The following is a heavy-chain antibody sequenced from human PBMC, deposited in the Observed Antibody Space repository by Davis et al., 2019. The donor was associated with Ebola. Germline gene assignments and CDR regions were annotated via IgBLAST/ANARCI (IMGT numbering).Heavy chain of an antibody. V-gene: IGHV3-23*01. CDR1: GFPFSTYA. CDR2: ISGTGGST. CDR3: ARAVFHEVLDY. Sequence: GESLKISCATSGFPFSTYAMCWVRQAPGKGLEWVSSISGTGGSTFYADSVKGRFTISRDNSENTLYLQMNSLTADDTAVYYCARAVFHEVLDYWGQGTLVSVSS. J-gene: IGHJ4*02. D-gene: IGHD3-3*01.